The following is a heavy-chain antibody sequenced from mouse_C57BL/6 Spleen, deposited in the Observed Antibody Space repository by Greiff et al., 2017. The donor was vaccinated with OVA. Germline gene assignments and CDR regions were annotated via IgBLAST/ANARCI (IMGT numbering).Heavy chain of an antibody. Sequence: QVQLQQPGAELVMPGASVKLSCKASGYTFTSYWMHWVKQRPGQGLEWIGEIDPSDSYTNYNQKFKGKSTLTVDKSSSTAYMQLSSLTSEDSAVYYCARPTVWGYAMDYWGQGTSVTVSS. J-gene: IGHJ4*01. CDR1: GYTFTSYW. CDR2: IDPSDSYT. D-gene: IGHD1-1*01. CDR3: ARPTVWGYAMDY. V-gene: IGHV1-69*01.